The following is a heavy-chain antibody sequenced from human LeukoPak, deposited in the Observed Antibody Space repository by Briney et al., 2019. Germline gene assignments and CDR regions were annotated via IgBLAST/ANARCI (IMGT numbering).Heavy chain of an antibody. Sequence: GGSLRLSCAASGFTLWSNYMRGVRQARGRGVEEGSDIYSGGSTYYADSVKGRFTISRHNSKNTLYLQMNSLRAEDTAVYYCARAGNSGTAGPWSGWFDPWGQGTLVTVSS. CDR2: IYSGGST. D-gene: IGHD3-3*01. J-gene: IGHJ5*02. CDR1: GFTLWSNY. V-gene: IGHV3-66*02. CDR3: ARAGNSGTAGPWSGWFDP.